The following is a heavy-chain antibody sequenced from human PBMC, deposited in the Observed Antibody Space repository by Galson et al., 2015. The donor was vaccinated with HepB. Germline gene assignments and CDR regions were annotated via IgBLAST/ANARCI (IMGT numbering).Heavy chain of an antibody. V-gene: IGHV3-23*01. CDR1: GFIFSSYA. J-gene: IGHJ5*02. D-gene: IGHD1-26*01. CDR2: ISGSGGST. Sequence: SLRLSCAASGFIFSSYAMSWVRQAPGKGLEWVSAISGSGGSTYYADSVKGRFTISRDNSKNTLYLQMNSLRAEDTAVYYCAKDPRELLMGGGWFDPWGQGTLVTVSS. CDR3: AKDPRELLMGGGWFDP.